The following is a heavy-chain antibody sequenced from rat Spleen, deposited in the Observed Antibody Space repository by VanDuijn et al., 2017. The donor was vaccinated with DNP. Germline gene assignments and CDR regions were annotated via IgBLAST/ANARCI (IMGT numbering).Heavy chain of an antibody. J-gene: IGHJ1*01. CDR3: ARHYGGYSYYWYFDF. CDR1: GFTFSNYY. Sequence: EVQLVESGGGLVQPGRSLKLSCAASGFTFSNYYMAWVRQVPGKGLEWVAAITSSGGSTYYPDSVKGRFTISRDNAKSTLYLQMDSLRSEDTATYYCARHYGGYSYYWYFDFWGPGTMVTVSS. CDR2: ITSSGGST. V-gene: IGHV5-25*01. D-gene: IGHD1-11*01.